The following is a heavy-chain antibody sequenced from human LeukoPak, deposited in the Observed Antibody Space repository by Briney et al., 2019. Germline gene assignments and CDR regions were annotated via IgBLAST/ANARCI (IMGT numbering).Heavy chain of an antibody. J-gene: IGHJ4*02. V-gene: IGHV3-30*03. CDR3: ARDPSRFSGSYNFDY. CDR2: ISYDGTNQ. CDR1: GSTFSSYG. D-gene: IGHD1-26*01. Sequence: GRSLRLSCAASGSTFSSYGIHWVRQAPGKGLEWVAVISYDGTNQYYGDSVKGRFTISRDKSKSTLYLQMNSLRVEDTAVYYCARDPSRFSGSYNFDYWGQGTLVTVSS.